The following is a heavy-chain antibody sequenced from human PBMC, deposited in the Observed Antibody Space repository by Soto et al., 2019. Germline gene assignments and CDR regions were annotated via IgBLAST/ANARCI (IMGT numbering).Heavy chain of an antibody. CDR1: AGSCTTYY. D-gene: IGHD3-16*01. V-gene: IGHV4-34*01. J-gene: IGHJ3*01. CDR3: AKIGARFSRTVFDF. Sequence: LETLSLTCAVDAGSCTTYYWSWIRKPPGKGLEWIGEINSSGSTNYNPSLKSRLTISVDTSKNQFSLRLTSVTAADSAVYYCAKIGARFSRTVFDFWGQGTTVTVSS. CDR2: INSSGST.